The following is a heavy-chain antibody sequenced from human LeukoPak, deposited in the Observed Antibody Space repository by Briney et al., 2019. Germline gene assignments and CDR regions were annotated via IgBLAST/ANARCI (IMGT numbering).Heavy chain of an antibody. D-gene: IGHD3-22*01. J-gene: IGHJ4*02. Sequence: KTSETLSLTCTVSGGSISSSSYYWGWIRQPPGKGLEWIGSIYYSGSTYYNPSLKSRVTISVDTSKNQFSLKLSSVTAADTAVYYCARHAALDSSGYYLDYWGQGTLVTVSS. CDR3: ARHAALDSSGYYLDY. V-gene: IGHV4-39*01. CDR2: IYYSGST. CDR1: GGSISSSSYY.